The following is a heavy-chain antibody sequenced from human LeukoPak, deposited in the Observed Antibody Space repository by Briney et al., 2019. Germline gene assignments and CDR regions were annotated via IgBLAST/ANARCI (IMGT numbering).Heavy chain of an antibody. Sequence: SETLSITCTVSGGSISSSSYYWGWIRQPPGKGLEWIGSIYYSGSTYSNPSLKSRVTISVDTSKNQFSLKLSSVTAADTAVYYCARHFPQSSGYRFHLTGGGFDPWGQGTLVTVSS. V-gene: IGHV4-39*01. D-gene: IGHD3-22*01. J-gene: IGHJ5*02. CDR3: ARHFPQSSGYRFHLTGGGFDP. CDR1: GGSISSSSYY. CDR2: IYYSGST.